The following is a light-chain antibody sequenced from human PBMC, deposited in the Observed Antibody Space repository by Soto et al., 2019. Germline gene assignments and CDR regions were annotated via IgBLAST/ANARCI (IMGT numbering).Light chain of an antibody. V-gene: IGKV1-9*01. Sequence: DIQLTQSPSFLSASVGDRVTITCRASQGISSYLAWYQQKPGKAPKLLIYAASTLQSGVPSRFSGSGSGTEFTLTISSLQPEDFATYYCQQLNPGFTFGPGTKVDIK. CDR1: QGISSY. J-gene: IGKJ3*01. CDR2: AAS. CDR3: QQLNPGFT.